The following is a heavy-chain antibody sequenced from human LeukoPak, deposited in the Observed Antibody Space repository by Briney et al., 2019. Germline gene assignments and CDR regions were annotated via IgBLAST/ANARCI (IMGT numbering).Heavy chain of an antibody. J-gene: IGHJ3*02. CDR2: IIPIFGTA. CDR3: AIRGYSYGSSAAFDT. Sequence: SVKVSCKASGGTFSSYAISWVRQAPGQGLEWMGGIIPIFGTANYAQKFQGRVTITADESTSTAYMELSSLRSEDTAVYYCAIRGYSYGSSAAFDTWGQGTMVTVSS. CDR1: GGTFSSYA. V-gene: IGHV1-69*13. D-gene: IGHD5-18*01.